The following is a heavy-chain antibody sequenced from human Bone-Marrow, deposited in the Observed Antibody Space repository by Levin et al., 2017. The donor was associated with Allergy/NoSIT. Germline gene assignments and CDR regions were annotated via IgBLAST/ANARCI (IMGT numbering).Heavy chain of an antibody. D-gene: IGHD1-26*01. Sequence: GGSLRLSCAASGFTFSSYAMHWVRQAPGKGLEWVAVISYDGSNKYYADSVKGRFTISRDNSKNTLYLQMNSLRAEDTAVYYCARGISVVGRRATKIPQDWYFDLWGRGTLVTVSS. CDR1: GFTFSSYA. CDR3: ARGISVVGRRATKIPQDWYFDL. V-gene: IGHV3-30-3*01. CDR2: ISYDGSNK. J-gene: IGHJ2*01.